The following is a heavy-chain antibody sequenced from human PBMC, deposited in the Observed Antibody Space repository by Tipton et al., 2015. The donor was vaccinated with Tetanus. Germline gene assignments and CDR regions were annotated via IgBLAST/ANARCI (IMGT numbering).Heavy chain of an antibody. V-gene: IGHV4-61*01. CDR3: ARSGGRRYAFDI. J-gene: IGHJ3*02. D-gene: IGHD3-16*01. CDR2: VFYSGST. CDR1: GASISTLNYY. Sequence: TLSLTCSVSGASISTLNYYWAWIRQPPGKGLEWLGYVFYSGSTDLNPSLKSRVTISVDTSNNLFSLKLTSVTTADTAVYYCARSGGRRYAFDIWGQGTMVTVSS.